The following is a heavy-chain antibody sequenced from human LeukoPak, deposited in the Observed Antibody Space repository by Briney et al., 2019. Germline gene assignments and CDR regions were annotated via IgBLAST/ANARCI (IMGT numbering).Heavy chain of an antibody. D-gene: IGHD2-8*01. CDR1: GGSINSGTYY. J-gene: IGHJ4*02. Sequence: PSEALSLTCTVSGGSINSGTYYWNWIRQHPGKGLEWIGYIYYSGSTYYSPSLKSRVTISMDTSKNQFSLELSSVTAADTAAYYTARDCLGYCHNGVCFGGGPFDYWGQGTLVTVSS. CDR2: IYYSGST. CDR3: ARDCLGYCHNGVCFGGGPFDY. V-gene: IGHV4-31*03.